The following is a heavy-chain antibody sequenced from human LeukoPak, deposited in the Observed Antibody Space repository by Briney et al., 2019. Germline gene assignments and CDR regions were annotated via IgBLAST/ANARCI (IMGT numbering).Heavy chain of an antibody. CDR3: AQGHLWFGELLAGY. CDR2: INSDGSST. Sequence: GGSLRLACAASGFTFSSYWMHCVRQAPGEGLVWVSRINSDGSSTIYADSVKGRFTISRDNAKNTLYLQMNSLRAEDPAVYYCAQGHLWFGELLAGYWGQGTLVTVSS. V-gene: IGHV3-74*01. J-gene: IGHJ4*02. D-gene: IGHD3-10*01. CDR1: GFTFSSYW.